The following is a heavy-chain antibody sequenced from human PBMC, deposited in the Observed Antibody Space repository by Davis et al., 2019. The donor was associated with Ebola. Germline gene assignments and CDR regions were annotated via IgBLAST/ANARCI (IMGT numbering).Heavy chain of an antibody. D-gene: IGHD6-6*01. J-gene: IGHJ6*02. Sequence: AASVKVSCKASVYTFTSYAMHWVRQAPGQRLEWMGWTNAGNGNTKYSQKFQDRVTITRDTSASTTYMELSSLKSEDTAVDYCARGSSKAYYYYGMDVWGQGTTVTVSS. CDR2: TNAGNGNT. CDR3: ARGSSKAYYYYGMDV. V-gene: IGHV1-3*01. CDR1: VYTFTSYA.